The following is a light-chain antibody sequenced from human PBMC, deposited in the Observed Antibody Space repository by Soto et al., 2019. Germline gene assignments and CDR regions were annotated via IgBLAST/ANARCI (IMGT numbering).Light chain of an antibody. CDR3: QSYDSSLIGSV. CDR1: SSNIGAGFD. Sequence: QSVLTQPPSVSGAPGQRVTISCNGSSSNIGAGFDVHWYQHLPRAAPKLLIYANSNRPSGVPDRFSGSKSGNSASLAITGLQAEDEADYYCQSYDSSLIGSVFGGGTKLTVL. CDR2: ANS. J-gene: IGLJ2*01. V-gene: IGLV1-40*01.